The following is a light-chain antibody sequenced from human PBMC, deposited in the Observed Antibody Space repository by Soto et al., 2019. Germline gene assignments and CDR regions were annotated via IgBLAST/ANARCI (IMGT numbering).Light chain of an antibody. J-gene: IGKJ1*01. CDR2: DAS. Sequence: DVQLPQSPSFLSASVGDRVTITCPASQSISSWLAWYQQKPGKAPKLLIYDASSLESGVPSRFSGSGSGTEFTLTISSLQPDDFATYYCQQYNSYSGTFGQVTKVDIK. V-gene: IGKV1-5*01. CDR3: QQYNSYSGT. CDR1: QSISSW.